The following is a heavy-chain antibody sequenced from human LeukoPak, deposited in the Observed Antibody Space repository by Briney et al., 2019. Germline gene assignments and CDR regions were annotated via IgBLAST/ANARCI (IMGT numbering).Heavy chain of an antibody. Sequence: GGSLRLSCAASGFTFSDYYMTWLRQAPGKGLEWISYISNSGDTVFYADSVKGRFTVSRDNAKRSLYLQIESLRDDDTAVYHCALGTINKDFYFGMDVWGQGTTVTVSS. J-gene: IGHJ6*02. D-gene: IGHD2-8*01. V-gene: IGHV3-11*01. CDR2: ISNSGDTV. CDR3: ALGTINKDFYFGMDV. CDR1: GFTFSDYY.